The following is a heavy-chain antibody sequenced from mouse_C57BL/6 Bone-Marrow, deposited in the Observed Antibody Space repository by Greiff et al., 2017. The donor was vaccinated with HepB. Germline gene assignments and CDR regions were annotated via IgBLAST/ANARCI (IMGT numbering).Heavy chain of an antibody. J-gene: IGHJ2*01. CDR1: GFSLTSYA. CDR2: IWTGGGT. CDR3: ARNYGYDGSYYFDY. D-gene: IGHD2-2*01. V-gene: IGHV2-9-1*01. Sequence: VQLVESGPGLVAPSQSLSITCTVSGFSLTSYAISWVRQPPGKGLEWLGVIWTGGGTNSNSALKSRLSISKDNSKSQVFLKMNSLQTDDTARYYCARNYGYDGSYYFDYWGQGTTLTVSS.